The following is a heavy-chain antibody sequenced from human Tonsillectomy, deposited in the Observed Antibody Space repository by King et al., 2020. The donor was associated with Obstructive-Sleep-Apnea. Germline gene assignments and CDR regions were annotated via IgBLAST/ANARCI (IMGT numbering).Heavy chain of an antibody. V-gene: IGHV3-30*18. Sequence: VQLVESGGGVVQPGRSLRLSCAASGFTFSSYGMHWVRQAPGKGLEWVAVISYDGSNKYYADSVKGRFTISRDNSKNTLYLQMNSLRAEDTAVYYCAKDRGYESSGYLDYWGQGPLVTVSS. CDR1: GFTFSSYG. D-gene: IGHD3-22*01. CDR3: AKDRGYESSGYLDY. CDR2: ISYDGSNK. J-gene: IGHJ4*02.